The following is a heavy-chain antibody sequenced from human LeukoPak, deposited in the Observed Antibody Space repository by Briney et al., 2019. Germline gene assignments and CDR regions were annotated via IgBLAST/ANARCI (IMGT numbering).Heavy chain of an antibody. V-gene: IGHV3-33*08. CDR2: IWYDGSNK. Sequence: GGSLRLSCAASGFTFSSYAMSWVCQAPGKGLEWVAVIWYDGSNKYYADSVKGRFTISRDNSKNTLYLQMNSLRAEDTAVYYCARDLSDYGDYPGYWGQGTLVTVSS. CDR1: GFTFSSYA. CDR3: ARDLSDYGDYPGY. D-gene: IGHD4-17*01. J-gene: IGHJ4*02.